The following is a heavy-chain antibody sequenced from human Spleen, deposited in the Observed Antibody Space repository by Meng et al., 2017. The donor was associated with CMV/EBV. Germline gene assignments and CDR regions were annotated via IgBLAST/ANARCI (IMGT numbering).Heavy chain of an antibody. J-gene: IGHJ3*02. CDR1: GGSVNSGSYY. CDR3: ARVVFDAFDI. Sequence: CTVSGGSVNSGSYYWSWIRQPSGKGLEWIGYIYYSGSTNYNPSLKSRVTISVDTSKNQFSLKLTSVTAADTAMYYCARVVFDAFDIWGQGTMVTVSS. D-gene: IGHD6-6*01. V-gene: IGHV4-61*01. CDR2: IYYSGST.